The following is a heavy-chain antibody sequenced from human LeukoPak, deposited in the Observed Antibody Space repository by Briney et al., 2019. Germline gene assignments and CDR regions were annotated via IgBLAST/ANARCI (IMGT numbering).Heavy chain of an antibody. CDR3: AGGRVWLAFDS. Sequence: SETLSLTCTGSGGSISNYYWTWIRQPPGQGLEWIAYVYYSGSTNYNPSLKSRVSISVDTSKNQFSLKLSSVTAADTAVYYCAGGRVWLAFDSWGQGTLLTVSS. V-gene: IGHV4-59*01. CDR1: GGSISNYY. CDR2: VYYSGST. J-gene: IGHJ4*02. D-gene: IGHD5-18*01.